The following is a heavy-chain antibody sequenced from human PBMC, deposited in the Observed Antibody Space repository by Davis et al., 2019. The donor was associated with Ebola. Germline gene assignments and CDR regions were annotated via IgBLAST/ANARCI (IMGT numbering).Heavy chain of an antibody. CDR3: ASGYCSGGSCYNYCYGMDV. CDR2: IYHSGST. V-gene: IGHV4-4*02. D-gene: IGHD2-15*01. Sequence: SETLSLTCAVSGGSISSSNWWSWVRQPPGKGLEWIGEIYHSGSTNYNPSLKSRVTISVDKSKNQFSLKLSSVTAADTAVYYCASGYCSGGSCYNYCYGMDVWGKGTTVTVSS. CDR1: GGSISSSNW. J-gene: IGHJ6*04.